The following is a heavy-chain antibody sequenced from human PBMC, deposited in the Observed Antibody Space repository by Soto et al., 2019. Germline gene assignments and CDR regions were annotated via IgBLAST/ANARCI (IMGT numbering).Heavy chain of an antibody. V-gene: IGHV4-39*01. J-gene: IGHJ4*02. Sequence: QLQLQESGPGLVKPSETLSLTCTVSGGSISSSSYYWGWIRQPPGKGLEWIGSIYYSGSTYYNPSLKSRVPISVDTSKNQFSLKLSSVTAADAAVYYCARHTPAISISDHWGQGTLVTVSS. CDR1: GGSISSSSYY. CDR2: IYYSGST. CDR3: ARHTPAISISDH. D-gene: IGHD3-3*01.